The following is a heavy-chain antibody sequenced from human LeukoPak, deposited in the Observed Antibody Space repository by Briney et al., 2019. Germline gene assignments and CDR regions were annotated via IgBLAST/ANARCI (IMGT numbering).Heavy chain of an antibody. V-gene: IGHV1-8*01. D-gene: IGHD3-16*02. CDR1: GYTFTSYD. CDR2: MNPNSGNT. Sequence: GASVKVSCKASGYTFTSYDINWVRQATGQGLEWMGWMNPNSGNTGYAQKFQGRVTMTRNTSISTAYMELSSLRSEATAVYYCARIGLRGVIISRPLDYWGQGTLVTVSS. CDR3: ARIGLRGVIISRPLDY. J-gene: IGHJ4*02.